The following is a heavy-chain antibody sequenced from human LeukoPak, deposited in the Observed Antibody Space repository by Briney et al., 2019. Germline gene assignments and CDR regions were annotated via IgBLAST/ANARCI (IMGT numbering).Heavy chain of an antibody. Sequence: ASVKVSCKVSGYTLTELSMHWVRQAPGKGLEWMGGFDPEDGETIYAQKFQGRVTMTEDTSTDTAYVELSSLRSEDTAVYYCASSSSSWYHNKDWGQGTLVTVSS. D-gene: IGHD6-13*01. J-gene: IGHJ4*02. CDR1: GYTLTELS. CDR2: FDPEDGET. V-gene: IGHV1-24*01. CDR3: ASSSSSWYHNKD.